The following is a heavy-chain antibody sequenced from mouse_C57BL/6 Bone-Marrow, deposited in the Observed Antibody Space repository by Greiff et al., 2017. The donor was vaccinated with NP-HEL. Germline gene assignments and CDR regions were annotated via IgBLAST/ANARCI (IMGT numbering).Heavy chain of an antibody. D-gene: IGHD2-4*01. CDR2: LDPNSGGT. J-gene: IGHJ3*01. CDR3: GRGWRRLRRSFCAN. Sequence: QVQLQQSGAELVKPGASVKLSCKASGFTFTSYWMHWVKQRPGRGLAWIGRLDPNSGGTKYNEKFKSKATLTVDTPSSTAYMQLSSLTSEDSAVYNCGRGWRRLRRSFCANWGQGTLVTVTA. V-gene: IGHV1-72*01. CDR1: GFTFTSYW.